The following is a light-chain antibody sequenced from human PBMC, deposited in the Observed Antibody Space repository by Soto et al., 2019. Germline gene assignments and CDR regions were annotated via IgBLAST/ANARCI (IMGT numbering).Light chain of an antibody. V-gene: IGKV3-15*01. CDR1: QSVSTN. CDR2: SAS. CDR3: QQYDIWPPT. J-gene: IGKJ1*01. Sequence: EIVMTQSPAILSVSPGERATLSCRASQSVSTNLAWFQQKPGQTPRLLFNSASTRATGIPARFTGSGSGTEFILTISSLQSEDFAVYYCQQYDIWPPTFGQGTKVEIK.